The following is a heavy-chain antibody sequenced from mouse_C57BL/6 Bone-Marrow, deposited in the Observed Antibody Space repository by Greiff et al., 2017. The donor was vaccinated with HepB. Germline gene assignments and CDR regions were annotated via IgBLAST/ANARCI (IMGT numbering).Heavy chain of an antibody. J-gene: IGHJ1*03. CDR2: ISDGGSYT. Sequence: EVQRVESGGGLVKPGGSLKLSCAASGFTFSSYAMSWVRQTPEKRLEWVATISDGGSYTYYPDNVKGRFTISRDNAKNNLYLQMSHLKSEDTAMYYCARGGYYWWYFDVWGTGTTVPGS. CDR3: ARGGYYWWYFDV. V-gene: IGHV5-4*01. CDR1: GFTFSSYA. D-gene: IGHD2-3*01.